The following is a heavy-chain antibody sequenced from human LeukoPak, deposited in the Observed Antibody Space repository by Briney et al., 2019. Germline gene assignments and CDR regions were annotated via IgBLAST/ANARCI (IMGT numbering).Heavy chain of an antibody. CDR2: VYFSGST. CDR3: ARRIATSGYDAFDI. D-gene: IGHD5-12*01. V-gene: IGHV4-59*08. J-gene: IGHJ3*02. Sequence: PSETLSLTCTVSGGSISSFYWSWIRQPPGKGLEWIGYVYFSGSTNYNPSLKSRVTISLDTSKRQFSLKLSSVTAADTAVYYCARRIATSGYDAFDIWGQGTMVTVSP. CDR1: GGSISSFY.